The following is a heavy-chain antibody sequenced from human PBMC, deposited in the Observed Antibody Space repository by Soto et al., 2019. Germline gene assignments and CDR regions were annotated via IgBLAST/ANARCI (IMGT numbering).Heavy chain of an antibody. Sequence: GGSLRLSCAASGFTFSSYGMHWVRQAPGKGLEWVAVIWYDGSNKYYADSVKGRFTISRDNSKNTLYLQMNSLKAEDTVVYYCARDLGYGSSDDYWGQGTLVTVSS. J-gene: IGHJ4*02. CDR3: ARDLGYGSSDDY. CDR2: IWYDGSNK. D-gene: IGHD6-13*01. V-gene: IGHV3-33*01. CDR1: GFTFSSYG.